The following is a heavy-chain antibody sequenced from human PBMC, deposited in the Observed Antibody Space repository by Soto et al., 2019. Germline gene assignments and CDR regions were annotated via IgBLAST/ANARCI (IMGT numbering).Heavy chain of an antibody. CDR1: GDSISGGDYY. J-gene: IGHJ5*02. D-gene: IGHD4-17*01. CDR2: IYYSGST. CDR3: ARQFVYGDLNWFDP. V-gene: IGHV4-39*01. Sequence: SETLSLTCTVSGDSISGGDYYWGWIRQPPGKGLEWIGSIYYSGSTYYNPSLKSRVTISVDTSTNQFSLKLSSVTAADTAVYYCARQFVYGDLNWFDPWGQGTLVTVSS.